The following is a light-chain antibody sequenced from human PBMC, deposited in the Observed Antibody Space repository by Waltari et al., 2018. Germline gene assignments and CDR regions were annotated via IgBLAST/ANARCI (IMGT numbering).Light chain of an antibody. CDR3: QQSYSTPPT. Sequence: EIQMTQSPSSLSASVGDCVSITCRASQSISSYLNWYQQKPGKAPKLLIYAASSLQSGVPSRFSGSGSGTDFTLTISSLQPEDFATYYCQQSYSTPPTFGQGTKLEIK. V-gene: IGKV1-39*01. CDR1: QSISSY. J-gene: IGKJ2*01. CDR2: AAS.